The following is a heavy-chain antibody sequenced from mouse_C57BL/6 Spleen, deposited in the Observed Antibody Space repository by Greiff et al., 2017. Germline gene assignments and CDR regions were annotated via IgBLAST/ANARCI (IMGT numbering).Heavy chain of an antibody. J-gene: IGHJ3*01. Sequence: VQLQQPGAELVKPGASVKLSCKASGYTFTSYWMQWVKQRPGQGLEWIGEIDPSDSYTNYNQKLKGKATLTVDTSSSTAYMQLSSLTSEDSAVYYCARGIYYENWVAYWGQGTLVTVSA. CDR1: GYTFTSYW. D-gene: IGHD2-4*01. CDR3: ARGIYYENWVAY. CDR2: IDPSDSYT. V-gene: IGHV1-50*01.